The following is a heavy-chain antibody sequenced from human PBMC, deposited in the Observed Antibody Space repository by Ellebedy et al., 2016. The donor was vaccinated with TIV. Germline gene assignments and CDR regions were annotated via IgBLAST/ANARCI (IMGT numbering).Heavy chain of an antibody. CDR3: YIDLLSWGTPGARGR. Sequence: GGSLRLSCVGSGFIFSRAWMNWVRQAPGKGLEWIGRIKTRTEGVTVDHAAPLKDRFSISRDDSKNLLYLEINALKIEDSAVYYCYIDLLSWGTPGARGRWGQGTLVTVSS. J-gene: IGHJ1*01. D-gene: IGHD2-15*01. CDR2: IKTRTEGVTV. V-gene: IGHV3-15*01. CDR1: GFIFSRAW.